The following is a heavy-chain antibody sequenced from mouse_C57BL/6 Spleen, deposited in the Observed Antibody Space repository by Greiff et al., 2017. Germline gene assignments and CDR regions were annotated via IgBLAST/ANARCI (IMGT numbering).Heavy chain of an antibody. J-gene: IGHJ3*01. CDR2: IYPGSGST. CDR1: GYTFTSYW. Sequence: QVQLQQPGAELVKPGASVKMSCKASGYTFTSYWITWVKQRPGQGLEWIGDIYPGSGSTNYNEKFKSKATLTVATSSSTAYMQLSSLTSEDSAVYYCARSGYDYDVSWFAYWGQGTLVTVSA. V-gene: IGHV1-55*01. CDR3: ARSGYDYDVSWFAY. D-gene: IGHD2-4*01.